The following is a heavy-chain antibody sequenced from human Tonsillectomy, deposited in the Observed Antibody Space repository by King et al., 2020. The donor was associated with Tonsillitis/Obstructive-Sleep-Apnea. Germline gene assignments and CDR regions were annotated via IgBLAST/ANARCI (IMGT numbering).Heavy chain of an antibody. J-gene: IGHJ4*02. D-gene: IGHD6-13*01. Sequence: VQLVESGGGLVQPGGSLRLSCAASGFTFSSYAKSWVRQAPGKALEWVSAISSSGGSTYYADSVKGRFTISRDNSKNTLSLQMNSLRAGDTAVYYCAKQGGSNCPYYFDYWGQGTLVTVSS. CDR1: GFTFSSYA. V-gene: IGHV3-23*04. CDR3: AKQGGSNCPYYFDY. CDR2: ISSSGGST.